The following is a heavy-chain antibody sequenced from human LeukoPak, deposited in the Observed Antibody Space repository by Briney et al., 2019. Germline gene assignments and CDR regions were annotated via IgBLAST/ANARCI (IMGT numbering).Heavy chain of an antibody. Sequence: ASVKVSCRISGYTLTEFSIHWVRQAPGKGLEWMGGLDPEDGETVYAQNFQGRVTMTEDTPTDTAYMELSSLTSEDTAVYYCAKISGRTTLRWYGAFDIWGQGTMVTVSS. CDR1: GYTLTEFS. J-gene: IGHJ3*02. V-gene: IGHV1-24*01. CDR3: AKISGRTTLRWYGAFDI. CDR2: LDPEDGET. D-gene: IGHD4-23*01.